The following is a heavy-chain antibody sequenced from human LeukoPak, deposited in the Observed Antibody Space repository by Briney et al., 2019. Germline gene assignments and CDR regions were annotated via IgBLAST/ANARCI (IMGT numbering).Heavy chain of an antibody. V-gene: IGHV1-2*02. CDR2: INPNSGGT. CDR1: GYTFTGYY. D-gene: IGHD4-17*01. CDR3: ARGPTTGTRAYYGMDV. J-gene: IGHJ6*02. Sequence: ASVKVSCKASGYTFTGYYMHWVRQAPGQGLAWMGWINPNSGGTNYAQKFQGRVTMTRDTSISTAYMELSRLRSDDTAVYYCARGPTTGTRAYYGMDVWGQGTTVTVSS.